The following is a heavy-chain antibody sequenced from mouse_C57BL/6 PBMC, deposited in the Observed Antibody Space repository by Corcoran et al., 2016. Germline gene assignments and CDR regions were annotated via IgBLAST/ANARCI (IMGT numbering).Heavy chain of an antibody. CDR2: INTYSGVP. V-gene: IGHV9-3*01. CDR1: GYTFTTYG. J-gene: IGHJ1*03. D-gene: IGHD2-10*01. CDR3: ARSYYYWYFDV. Sequence: QIQLVQSGPELKKPGETVKISCKASGYTFTTYGMSWVKQAPGKGLKWMGWINTYSGVPTYADDFKGRFAFSLETSASTAYLQINNLKNEDTATYFCARSYYYWYFDVWGTGTTVTVSS.